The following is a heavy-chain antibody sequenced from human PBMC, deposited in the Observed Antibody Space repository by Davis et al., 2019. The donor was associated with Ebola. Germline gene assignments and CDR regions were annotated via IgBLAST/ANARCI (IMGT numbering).Heavy chain of an antibody. Sequence: SETLPLTCAVYGGSFTGYYWSWIRQPPGKGLEWIGEINHSGSTNYNPSLKSRVSMSLDTSKNQFSLKLSSVTAADPAVYYCARGTHEYYYYYMDVWGKGTTVTVSS. J-gene: IGHJ6*03. CDR3: ARGTHEYYYYYMDV. CDR1: GGSFTGYY. V-gene: IGHV4-34*01. CDR2: INHSGST.